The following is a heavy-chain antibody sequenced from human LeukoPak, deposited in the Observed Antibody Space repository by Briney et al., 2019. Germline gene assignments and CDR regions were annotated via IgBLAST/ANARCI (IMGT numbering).Heavy chain of an antibody. J-gene: IGHJ6*03. CDR3: PKAETSALYYYYYMDV. Sequence: GGSLRLSCAASGFTFSSYAMSWVRQAPGKGLEWVSAISGSGGSTYYADSVKGRFTISRDNSKNTLYLQMNSLRAEDTAVYYCPKAETSALYYYYYMDVWGKGTTVTVSS. D-gene: IGHD1-14*01. CDR2: ISGSGGST. V-gene: IGHV3-23*01. CDR1: GFTFSSYA.